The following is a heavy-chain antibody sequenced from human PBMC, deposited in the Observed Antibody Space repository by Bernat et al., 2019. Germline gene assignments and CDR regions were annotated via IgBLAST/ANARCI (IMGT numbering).Heavy chain of an antibody. CDR2: IWYDGSDK. CDR1: GFTFSKYG. Sequence: VQLVESGGGVVQPGRSLKLSCAASGFTFSKYGMHWVRQAPGKGLEWVAVIWYDGSDKYYGDSVKGRFTISRDNSKNTLYLQMNSLRAEDTAVYYCARDGHCSSMSSCNFDYWGQGTLVTVSS. D-gene: IGHD2-2*03. CDR3: ARDGHCSSMSSCNFDY. V-gene: IGHV3-33*01. J-gene: IGHJ4*02.